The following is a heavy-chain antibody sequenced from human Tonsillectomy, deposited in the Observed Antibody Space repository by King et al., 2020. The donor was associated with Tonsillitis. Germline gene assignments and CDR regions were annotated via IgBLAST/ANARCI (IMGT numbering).Heavy chain of an antibody. V-gene: IGHV4-59*01. D-gene: IGHD2-21*02. J-gene: IGHJ3*02. CDR3: ARQLLFGAFDI. CDR2: IYYSGST. CDR1: GGSISSYY. Sequence: QVQLQESGPGLVKPSETLSLTCTVSGGSISSYYWSWIRQPPGKGLAWIGYIYYSGSTNYNPSLKSRVTISVDTSKNQFSLKLSSVTAADTAVYYCARQLLFGAFDIWGQGTMVTVSS.